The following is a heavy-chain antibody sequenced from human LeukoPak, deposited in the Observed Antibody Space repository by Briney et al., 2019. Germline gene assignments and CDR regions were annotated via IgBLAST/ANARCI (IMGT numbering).Heavy chain of an antibody. Sequence: GASVTVSCTASGYTFTGYYMHWVRQAPGQGLEWMGWINPNSGGTNYAQKFQGRVTMTRDTSISTAYMDMSSLRSDDTAVYYCARNLWFGESSDAFDMWGQGTMVTVSS. V-gene: IGHV1-2*02. CDR3: ARNLWFGESSDAFDM. CDR2: INPNSGGT. J-gene: IGHJ3*02. D-gene: IGHD3-10*01. CDR1: GYTFTGYY.